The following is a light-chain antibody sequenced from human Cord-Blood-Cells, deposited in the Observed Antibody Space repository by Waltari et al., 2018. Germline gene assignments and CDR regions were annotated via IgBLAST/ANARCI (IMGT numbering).Light chain of an antibody. CDR2: QDS. Sequence: SYELTHPPSVSVSPGQTASITCTGAKLGDKYACWYQQKPGQSPVLVMYQDSKRPSGIPERFSGSNSGNTASLTISGTQAMDEADYYCQAWDSSTHVVFGGGPKLTV. V-gene: IGLV3-1*01. CDR3: QAWDSSTHVV. CDR1: KLGDKY. J-gene: IGLJ2*01.